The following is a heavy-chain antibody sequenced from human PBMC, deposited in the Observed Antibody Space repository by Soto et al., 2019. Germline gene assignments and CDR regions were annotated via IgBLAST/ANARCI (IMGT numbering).Heavy chain of an antibody. CDR2: ISWNSGSI. D-gene: IGHD1-26*01. V-gene: IGHV3-9*01. CDR1: GFTFDDNA. CDR3: AKDRNNYYNTGGAFDI. Sequence: EVQLVESGGGLVQPGRSLRLSCAASGFTFDDNAMHWVRQAPWKGLEWVSGISWNSGSIGYADSVKGRFTISRDNAKNSLYLQMNSLRAEDTALYYCAKDRNNYYNTGGAFDIWGQGTMVTVSS. J-gene: IGHJ3*02.